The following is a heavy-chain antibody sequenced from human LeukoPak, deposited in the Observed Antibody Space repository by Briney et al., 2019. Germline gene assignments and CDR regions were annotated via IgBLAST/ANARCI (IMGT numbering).Heavy chain of an antibody. CDR3: AKRPSDCGDYVTYFDY. CDR1: GFSFISYG. CDR2: ISDDGRSK. Sequence: GGSLRLSCAASGFSFISYGMHWVRQAPGKGLEWVGVISDDGRSKDYADSVKGRFTISRDNSKDTLYLQMNSLRDEDTAVYYCAKRPSDCGDYVTYFDYWGQGTLVTVSS. D-gene: IGHD4-17*01. V-gene: IGHV3-30*18. J-gene: IGHJ4*02.